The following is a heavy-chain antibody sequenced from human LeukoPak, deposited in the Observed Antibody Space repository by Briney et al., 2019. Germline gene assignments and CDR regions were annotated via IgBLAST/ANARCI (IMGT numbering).Heavy chain of an antibody. J-gene: IGHJ4*02. D-gene: IGHD2-2*01. CDR2: INPHSGDT. V-gene: IGHV1-2*02. Sequence: GASVKVSCKASGYTLTGYYMHWVRQAPGQGLEWMGWINPHSGDTNFALRFQARVAMTRDTSINTAYLELSRLRSDDTAVYYCARVIGRVVPAAILFWGQGTLVTVSS. CDR3: ARVIGRVVPAAILF. CDR1: GYTLTGYY.